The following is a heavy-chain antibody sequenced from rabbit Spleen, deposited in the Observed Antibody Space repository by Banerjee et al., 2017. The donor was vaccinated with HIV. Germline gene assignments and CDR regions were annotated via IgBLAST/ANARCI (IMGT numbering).Heavy chain of an antibody. CDR3: ARGYTDYATSRLDL. CDR1: GFTLNSYY. CDR2: IDPVFGST. Sequence: QLEESGGGLVKPEGSLKLSCKASGFTLNSYYMNWVRQAPGKGLEWIGYIDPVFGSTYYASWVNGRFSISRENTQNTLYLQLNSLTAADTATYFCARGYTDYATSRLDLWGQGTLVTVS. V-gene: IGHV1S7*01. J-gene: IGHJ3*01. D-gene: IGHD6-1*01.